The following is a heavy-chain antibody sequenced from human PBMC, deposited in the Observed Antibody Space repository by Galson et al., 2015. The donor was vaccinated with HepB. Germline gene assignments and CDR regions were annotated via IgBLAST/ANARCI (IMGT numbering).Heavy chain of an antibody. CDR2: IIPILGIA. D-gene: IGHD1-26*01. V-gene: IGHV1-69*04. CDR1: GGTFSSYA. CDR3: ARAAGEAKGDY. Sequence: SVRVSCKASGGTFSSYAISWVRQAPGQGLEWMGRIIPILGIANYAQKFQGRVTITADKSTSTAYMELSSLRSEDTAVYYCARAAGEAKGDYWGQGTLVTVSS. J-gene: IGHJ4*02.